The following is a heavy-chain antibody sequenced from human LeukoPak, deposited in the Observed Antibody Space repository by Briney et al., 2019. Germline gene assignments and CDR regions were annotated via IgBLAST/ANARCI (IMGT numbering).Heavy chain of an antibody. CDR2: ISIDGNNK. Sequence: GGSLRLSCAASGFTFSSYGMHWVRQAPGKGLERVAVISIDGNNKFFADSVKGRFTISRDNSKNTVYLQMNSLRGEDTAIYYCARGVGNWNYDSWGQGSLVIVSS. CDR1: GFTFSSYG. D-gene: IGHD1-7*01. J-gene: IGHJ5*01. CDR3: ARGVGNWNYDS. V-gene: IGHV3-30*03.